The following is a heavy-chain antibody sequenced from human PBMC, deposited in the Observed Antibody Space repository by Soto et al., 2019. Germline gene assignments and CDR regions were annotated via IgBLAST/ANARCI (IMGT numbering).Heavy chain of an antibody. J-gene: IGHJ4*02. V-gene: IGHV1-69*13. CDR3: ARDAGDYYDSSGYLG. Sequence: SVKVSCKASGGTFSSYAISWVRQAPGQGLEWMGGIIPIFGTANYAQKFQGRVTTTADESTSTAYMELSSLRSEDTAVYYCARDAGDYYDSSGYLGWGQGTLVTVSS. CDR2: IIPIFGTA. CDR1: GGTFSSYA. D-gene: IGHD3-22*01.